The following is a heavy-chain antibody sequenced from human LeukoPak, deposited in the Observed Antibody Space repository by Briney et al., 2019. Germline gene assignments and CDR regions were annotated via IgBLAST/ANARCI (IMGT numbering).Heavy chain of an antibody. CDR3: ARDLGFGGSYRVDH. J-gene: IGHJ5*02. CDR1: GYTFTNFG. Sequence: ASVKVSCKASGYTFTNFGVSWVRQAPGQGLEWMGWISTSSGNTDYAPKFQARVTMTTDTSSTTAYMEVRSLRSDDAAVYYCARDLGFGGSYRVDHWGQETLVTVSS. V-gene: IGHV1-18*01. D-gene: IGHD1-26*01. CDR2: ISTSSGNT.